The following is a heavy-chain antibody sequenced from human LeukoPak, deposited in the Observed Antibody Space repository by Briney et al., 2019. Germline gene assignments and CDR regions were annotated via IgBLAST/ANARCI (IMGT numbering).Heavy chain of an antibody. CDR2: IRYSGTT. CDR1: GGSISGYY. V-gene: IGHV4-59*01. Sequence: SETLSLTCTVSGGSISGYYWSWIRQPPGKGLEWIGYIRYSGTTNYSPSLKSRATISVDTSKNQFSLNLISVTAADTAMYYCARVSSGGYFHTYYFDYWGQGTLVTVSS. CDR3: ARVSSGGYFHTYYFDY. D-gene: IGHD3-22*01. J-gene: IGHJ4*02.